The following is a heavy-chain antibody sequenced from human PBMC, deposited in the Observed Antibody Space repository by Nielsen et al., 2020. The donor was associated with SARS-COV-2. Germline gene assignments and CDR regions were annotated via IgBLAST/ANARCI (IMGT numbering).Heavy chain of an antibody. Sequence: GESLKISCAASGFTFDDYAMHWVRQAPGKGLEWVSYISSSSSYTNYADSVKGRFTISRDNAKNSLYLQMNSLRAEDTAVYYCAREGGGPADYFDNWGQGTLVTVSS. CDR3: AREGGGPADYFDN. CDR2: ISSSSSYT. J-gene: IGHJ4*02. D-gene: IGHD1-26*01. V-gene: IGHV3-11*05. CDR1: GFTFDDYA.